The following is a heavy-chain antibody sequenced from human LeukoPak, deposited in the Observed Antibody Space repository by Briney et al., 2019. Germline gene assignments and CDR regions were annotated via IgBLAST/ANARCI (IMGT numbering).Heavy chain of an antibody. V-gene: IGHV3-23*01. Sequence: GGSLILSCAGSGFTFSSYAMSWVRQAPGKGLEWVSGISGSGSSTHYADSVKGRFTISRDNSKSTLYLQMNSLRAEDTAVYYCAKEFPGIAAAGFDYWGQGTLVTVSS. CDR1: GFTFSSYA. D-gene: IGHD6-13*01. CDR3: AKEFPGIAAAGFDY. CDR2: ISGSGSST. J-gene: IGHJ4*02.